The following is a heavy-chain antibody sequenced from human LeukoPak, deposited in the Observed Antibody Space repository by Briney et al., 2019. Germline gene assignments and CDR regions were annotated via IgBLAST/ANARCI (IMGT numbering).Heavy chain of an antibody. CDR2: IGGGGVDT. CDR3: AKRGESCSSTNCLKYYFDY. CDR1: GFTFSSFA. J-gene: IGHJ4*02. D-gene: IGHD2-2*01. Sequence: GSLRLSCAASGFTFSSFAMSWVRQAPGKGLEWVSAIGGGGVDTYYADSVKGRFTISRDNSKNTLYLQMNSLRAEDTAVYYCAKRGESCSSTNCLKYYFDYWGQGTLVTVSS. V-gene: IGHV3-23*01.